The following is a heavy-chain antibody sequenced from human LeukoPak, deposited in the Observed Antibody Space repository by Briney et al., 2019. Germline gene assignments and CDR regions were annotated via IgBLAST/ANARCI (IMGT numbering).Heavy chain of an antibody. CDR3: ARDRGYRDTNFGMDV. J-gene: IGHJ6*02. V-gene: IGHV3-7*01. CDR2: INKDESEK. Sequence: GGSLRLSCAVSRFTFSDYWMRWVRQAPGKGLEWVAAINKDESEKRYVDSVKGRFTISRDNARNSVYLQMTSLGAEDTAVYYCARDRGYRDTNFGMDVWGQGTTVIVSS. CDR1: RFTFSDYW. D-gene: IGHD5-12*01.